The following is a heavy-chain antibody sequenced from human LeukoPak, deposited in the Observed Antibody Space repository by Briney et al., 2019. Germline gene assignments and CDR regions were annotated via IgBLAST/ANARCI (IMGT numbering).Heavy chain of an antibody. V-gene: IGHV1-46*01. CDR1: GYTFTSYY. CDR3: ARDPGDYATDPRYYGMDV. D-gene: IGHD4-17*01. J-gene: IGHJ6*02. CDR2: INPSGGST. Sequence: ASVKVSCKASGYTFTSYYIHWVRQAPGQGLEWMGIINPSGGSTGYEQKFQGRVTMTRDTSTSTVYMELSSLRSEDTAVYYCARDPGDYATDPRYYGMDVWGQGTTVTVSS.